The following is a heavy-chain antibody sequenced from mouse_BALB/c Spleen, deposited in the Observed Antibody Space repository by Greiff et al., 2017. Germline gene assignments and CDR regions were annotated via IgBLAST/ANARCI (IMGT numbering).Heavy chain of an antibody. V-gene: IGHV3-6*02. CDR3: ARDDPRDYAMDY. CDR1: GYSITSGYY. CDR2: ISYDGSN. J-gene: IGHJ4*01. Sequence: EVQRVESGPGLVKPSQSLSLTCSVTGYSITSGYYWNWIRQFPGNKLEWMGYISYDGSNNYNPSLKNRISITRDTSKNQFFLKLNSVTTEDTATYYCARDDPRDYAMDYWGQGTSVTVSS.